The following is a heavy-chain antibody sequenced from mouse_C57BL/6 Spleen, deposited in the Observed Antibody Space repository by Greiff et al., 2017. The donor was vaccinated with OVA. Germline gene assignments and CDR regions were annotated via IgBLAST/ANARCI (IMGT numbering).Heavy chain of an antibody. CDR3: ARDDYEAWFAY. Sequence: EVKLQESGPGMVKPSQSLSLTCTVTGYSITSGYDWHWIRHFPGNKLEWMGYISYSGSTNYNPSLKSRISITHDTSKNHFFLKLNSVTTEDTATYYCARDDYEAWFAYWGQGTLVTVSA. J-gene: IGHJ3*01. D-gene: IGHD2-4*01. CDR1: GYSITSGYD. V-gene: IGHV3-1*01. CDR2: ISYSGST.